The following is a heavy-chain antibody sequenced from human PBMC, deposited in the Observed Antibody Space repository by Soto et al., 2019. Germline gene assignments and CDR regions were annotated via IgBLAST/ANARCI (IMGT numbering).Heavy chain of an antibody. CDR1: SGAIFTTNW. CDR3: ARKPDVATAKVGGGYVFDV. D-gene: IGHD3-16*01. Sequence: QVQLQESGPGLVKPSGTLSLTCAASSGAIFTTNWCSWVPQSPGRGLQWIGDIYHSGSPKYNPSLKTRVSISIDQSNVRVFLNPTPATAADTPVYYCARKPDVATAKVGGGYVFDVWGQGKMVSVSS. CDR2: IYHSGSP. J-gene: IGHJ3*01. V-gene: IGHV4-4*02.